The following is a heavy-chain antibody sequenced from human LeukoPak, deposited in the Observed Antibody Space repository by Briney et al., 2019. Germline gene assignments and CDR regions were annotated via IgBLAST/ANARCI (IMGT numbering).Heavy chain of an antibody. D-gene: IGHD2-21*02. V-gene: IGHV3-48*01. CDR1: GFTFSSYS. J-gene: IGHJ5*02. CDR2: ISSSSSTI. Sequence: GGSLRLSCAASGFTFSSYSMNWVRQAPGKGLEWVSYISSSSSTIYYADSVKGRFTISRDNAKNSLYLQMNSLKAEATAVYYCARAGGGDPFDPWGQGTLVTVSS. CDR3: ARAGGGDPFDP.